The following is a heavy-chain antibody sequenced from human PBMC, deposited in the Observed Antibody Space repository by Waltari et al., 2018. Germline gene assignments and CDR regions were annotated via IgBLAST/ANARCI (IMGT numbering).Heavy chain of an antibody. CDR2: TRNKANSYTT. Sequence: EVQLVESGGGLVQPGGSLRLSCAASGFTFSDHYMDWVRQAPGKGLEWVGRTRNKANSYTTEYAASVKGRFTISRDDSKNSLYLQMNSLTTEDTAVYYCASLGVSYYYYGMDVWGQGTTVTVSS. V-gene: IGHV3-72*01. CDR1: GFTFSDHY. D-gene: IGHD3-16*02. CDR3: ASLGVSYYYYGMDV. J-gene: IGHJ6*02.